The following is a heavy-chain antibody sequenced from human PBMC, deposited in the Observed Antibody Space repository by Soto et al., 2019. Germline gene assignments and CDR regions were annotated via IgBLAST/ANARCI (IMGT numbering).Heavy chain of an antibody. CDR3: ARVDVTVAPERHAAFGV. Sequence: QVQLVQSGAEVKRPGSSINISCKASGGTFSIYTVSWVRQAPGQGLEWMGRFIPMIGTANYAQNFQGRVTLSADKSATTAYLELSRLTPLQTSLYYCARVDVTVAPERHAAFGVWGQGPAVTVSP. J-gene: IGHJ3*01. D-gene: IGHD2-21*02. CDR2: FIPMIGTA. CDR1: GGTFSIYT. V-gene: IGHV1-69*08.